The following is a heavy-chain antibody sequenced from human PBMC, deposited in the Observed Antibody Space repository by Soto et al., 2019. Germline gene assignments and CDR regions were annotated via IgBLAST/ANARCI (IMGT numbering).Heavy chain of an antibody. CDR2: ILHSGET. D-gene: IGHD6-19*01. Sequence: QVQLQESGPGLVKPSGTLSLTCAVSGDSITNSRWWTWVRQPPGKGLEWIGDILHSGETNYNPSLKSRVFISVDKSPNQVSLRVSSVTAADTAVYYCAYSTGWYRHDVWGQGTLVTVSS. V-gene: IGHV4-4*02. CDR1: GDSITNSRW. CDR3: AYSTGWYRHDV. J-gene: IGHJ3*01.